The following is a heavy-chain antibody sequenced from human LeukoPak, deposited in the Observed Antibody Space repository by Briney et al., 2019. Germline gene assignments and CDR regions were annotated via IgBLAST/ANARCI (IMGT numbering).Heavy chain of an antibody. CDR3: ARGTGSDSWYIDY. CDR1: GXTLSSFE. Sequence: GGSLRLSWAASGXTLSSFELNWVRQAPGKGLEWVSYIDFSGRTIYYAASVKGRFTISRDNAKNSLYLQMNSLRDEDTAVYYCARGTGSDSWYIDYWGQGTLVSVSS. J-gene: IGHJ4*02. CDR2: IDFSGRTI. V-gene: IGHV3-48*03. D-gene: IGHD6-13*01.